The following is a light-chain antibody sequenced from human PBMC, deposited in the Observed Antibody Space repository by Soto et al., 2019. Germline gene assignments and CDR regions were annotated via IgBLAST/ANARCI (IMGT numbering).Light chain of an antibody. CDR2: RNN. CDR1: SSNIGSNY. V-gene: IGLV1-47*01. Sequence: ALTQPPSASGTPGQMVTISCSGSSSNIGSNYVYWYQQLPGTAPKLLIYRNNQRPSGVPDRFSGSKSGTSASLAISGLRSEDEADYYCAAWDDSLSGYVFGTGTKVTVL. CDR3: AAWDDSLSGYV. J-gene: IGLJ1*01.